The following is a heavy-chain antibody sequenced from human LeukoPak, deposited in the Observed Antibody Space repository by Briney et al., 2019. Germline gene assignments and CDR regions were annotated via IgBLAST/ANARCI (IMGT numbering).Heavy chain of an antibody. D-gene: IGHD3-10*01. CDR2: INPNSGGT. V-gene: IGHV1-2*02. J-gene: IGHJ5*02. Sequence: ASVKVSCKSSGYTFTGYYMHWVRQAPGQGPEWMGWINPNSGGTNYAQKFQGRVTMTRDTSISTAYMELSRLRSDDTAVYYCARERRYYNWFDPWGQGTLVTVSS. CDR1: GYTFTGYY. CDR3: ARERRYYNWFDP.